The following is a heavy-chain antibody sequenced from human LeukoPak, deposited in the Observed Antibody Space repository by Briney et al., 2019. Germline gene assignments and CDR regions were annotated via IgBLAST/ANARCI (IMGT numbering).Heavy chain of an antibody. V-gene: IGHV3-33*01. CDR3: ARAYRSGWHNY. Sequence: GRSLRLSCAASGFTFSSYGMHWVRQAPGKGLEWVAVIWYDGSNKYYADSVKGRFTISRDNSKNTLYLQMNSLRAEDTAVYYCARAYRSGWHNYWGQGTLVTVSS. CDR2: IWYDGSNK. J-gene: IGHJ4*02. D-gene: IGHD6-19*01. CDR1: GFTFSSYG.